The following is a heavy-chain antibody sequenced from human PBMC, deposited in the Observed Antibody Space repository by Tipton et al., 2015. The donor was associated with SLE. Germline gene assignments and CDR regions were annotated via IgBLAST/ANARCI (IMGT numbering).Heavy chain of an antibody. J-gene: IGHJ4*02. CDR2: ISGSGGST. CDR1: GFTFSSYA. Sequence: SLRLSCAASGFTFSSYAMSWVRQAPGKGLEWVSAISGSGGSTYYADSVKGRFTISRDNSKNTLYLQMNSLRAEDTAVYYCAKDSEDDYVWGSWNYWGQGTLVTVSS. D-gene: IGHD3-16*01. CDR3: AKDSEDDYVWGSWNY. V-gene: IGHV3-23*01.